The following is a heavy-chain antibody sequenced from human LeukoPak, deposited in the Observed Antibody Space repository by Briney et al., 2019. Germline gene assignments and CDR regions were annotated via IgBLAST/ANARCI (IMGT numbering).Heavy chain of an antibody. D-gene: IGHD3-22*01. CDR2: ISSNGGST. V-gene: IGHV3-64*01. J-gene: IGHJ3*02. CDR1: GFTFSSYA. Sequence: SGGSLRLSCAASGFTFSSYAMHWVRQAPGKGLEYVSAISSNGGSTYYANSVKGRFTISRDNSKNTLYLQMGSLRAEDMAVYYCASHSSGYYYVWRAFDIWGQGTMVTVSS. CDR3: ASHSSGYYYVWRAFDI.